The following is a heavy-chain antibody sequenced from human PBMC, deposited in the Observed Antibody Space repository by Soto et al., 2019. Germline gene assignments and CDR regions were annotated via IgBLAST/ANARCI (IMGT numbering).Heavy chain of an antibody. CDR2: IFDSGTT. J-gene: IGHJ4*02. CDR1: GFSITSDYFC. D-gene: IGHD7-27*01. Sequence: SETLSLTCTFSGFSITSDYFCWSWIRQPPGEGLEWIGHIFDSGTTYTNPSLRSQVAISLDTSRNHFSLTLSSVTAADTAVYYCARGPSGDKVHYWGQGALVTVS. CDR3: ARGPSGDKVHY. V-gene: IGHV4-30-4*01.